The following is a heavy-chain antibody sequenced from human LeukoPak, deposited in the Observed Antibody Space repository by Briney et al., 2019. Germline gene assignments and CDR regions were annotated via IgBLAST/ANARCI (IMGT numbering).Heavy chain of an antibody. J-gene: IGHJ5*02. CDR3: ARHSKYANNWFDP. V-gene: IGHV1-2*02. D-gene: IGHD4-11*01. CDR1: GYTFSDYY. Sequence: ASVKGSCKASGYTFSDYYMHWGRQAPGQRPEWMGWINPNSAGTKYAQKFQGRVTMTWDTSISTAYMELSRLTSDDTAVYYCARHSKYANNWFDPWGQGTLVTVSA. CDR2: INPNSAGT.